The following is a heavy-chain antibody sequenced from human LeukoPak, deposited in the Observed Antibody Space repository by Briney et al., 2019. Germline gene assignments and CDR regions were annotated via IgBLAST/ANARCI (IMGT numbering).Heavy chain of an antibody. D-gene: IGHD3-10*02. CDR2: IYTSGST. Sequence: PSQTLSLTCTVSGDSISSGSYYWSWIRQPAGKGLEWVGRIYTSGSTNYNPSLKSRVSISVDTSKNRFSLKLSSVTAADTAVYYCARGYYGRGDYWGQGTLVTVSS. V-gene: IGHV4-61*02. J-gene: IGHJ4*02. CDR1: GDSISSGSYY. CDR3: ARGYYGRGDY.